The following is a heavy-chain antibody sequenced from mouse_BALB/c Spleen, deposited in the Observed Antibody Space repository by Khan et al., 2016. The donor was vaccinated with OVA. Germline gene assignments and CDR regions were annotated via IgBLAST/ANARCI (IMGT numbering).Heavy chain of an antibody. CDR3: TSRDYGSSYGFAY. J-gene: IGHJ3*01. Sequence: VQLQQSGAELVRPGASVTLSCKASGYTFTDYELHWMKQTPVHGLEWIGAIDPETGVTAYNQMFKGKATLPADKASSTAYMELRSLTSEGSAAYYCTSRDYGSSYGFAYWGQGTLVTVSA. CDR1: GYTFTDYE. CDR2: IDPETGVT. D-gene: IGHD1-1*01. V-gene: IGHV1-15*01.